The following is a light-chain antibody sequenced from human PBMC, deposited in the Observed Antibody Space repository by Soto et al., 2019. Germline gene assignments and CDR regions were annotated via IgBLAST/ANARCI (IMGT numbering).Light chain of an antibody. CDR1: QSVIHY. J-gene: IGKJ1*01. V-gene: IGKV3-20*01. CDR3: QQYGSSPRT. CDR2: DTS. Sequence: EIVLTQSPATLSLSPGERATLSCRASQSVIHYLAGYQQKPGQAPRLLIYDTSNRATGIPARFSGSGSGTDFTLTISRLEPEDFAVYYCQQYGSSPRTFGQGTKVDIK.